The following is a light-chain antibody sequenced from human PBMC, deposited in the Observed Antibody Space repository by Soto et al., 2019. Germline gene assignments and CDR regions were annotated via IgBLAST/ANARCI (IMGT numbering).Light chain of an antibody. CDR3: QQYGGSPRT. Sequence: EVVMTQSPATLSASPGERVILSCRASQNIGSNLAWYQQRPGQAPRLLMYGASTRATGIPDRFSGSGSGTDFTLTISRLEPEDFAVYYCQQYGGSPRTFGQGTKVDIK. J-gene: IGKJ1*01. CDR2: GAS. CDR1: QNIGSN. V-gene: IGKV3-20*01.